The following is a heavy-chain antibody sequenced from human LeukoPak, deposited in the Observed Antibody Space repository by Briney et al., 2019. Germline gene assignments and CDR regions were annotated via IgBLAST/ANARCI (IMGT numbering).Heavy chain of an antibody. J-gene: IGHJ3*02. V-gene: IGHV3-23*01. CDR1: GFTFSSYP. CDR3: AKGGASVTDAPHGDVVTTTLDGFDI. CDR2: VSGSGGHK. Sequence: PGGSLRLSCAASGFTFSSYPMSWVRQAPGKGLEWVSGVSGSGGHKFYADSAKGRVTISRDNSKKTLYLQMSSLRADDTAVYYCAKGGASVTDAPHGDVVTTTLDGFDIWGHGTMVTVST. D-gene: IGHD4-17*01.